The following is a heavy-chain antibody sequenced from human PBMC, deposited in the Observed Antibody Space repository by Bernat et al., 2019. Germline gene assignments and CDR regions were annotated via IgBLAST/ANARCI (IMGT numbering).Heavy chain of an antibody. D-gene: IGHD3-3*01. CDR1: RFTFSSYG. J-gene: IGHJ4*02. Sequence: QVQLVESGGGVVQPGTSLRLSCAASRFTFSSYGIHWVRQAPGKGLEWVALISYDGSIQYYADSVKGRFTISRDNSKNTLYLQMNSLTAEDTAVYYCAREPSGGITIFGTLDYWGQGTLVTVSS. V-gene: IGHV3-30-3*01. CDR2: ISYDGSIQ. CDR3: AREPSGGITIFGTLDY.